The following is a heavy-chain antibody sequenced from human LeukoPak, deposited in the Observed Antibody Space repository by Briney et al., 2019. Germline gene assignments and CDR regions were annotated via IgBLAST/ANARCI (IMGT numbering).Heavy chain of an antibody. CDR2: ISGSGGST. Sequence: GGSLRLSCAASGFTFSSYAMSWVRQAPGKGLEWVSAISGSGGSTYYADSVKGRFTISRDNSKNTLYLQMNSLRAEDTAVYYCVKGMLNYGGAFDIWGQGTMVTVSS. CDR3: VKGMLNYGGAFDI. J-gene: IGHJ3*02. D-gene: IGHD1-7*01. V-gene: IGHV3-23*01. CDR1: GFTFSSYA.